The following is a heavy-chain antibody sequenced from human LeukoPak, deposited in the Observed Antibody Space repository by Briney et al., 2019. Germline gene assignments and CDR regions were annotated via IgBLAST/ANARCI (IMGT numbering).Heavy chain of an antibody. CDR2: IYYSGST. Sequence: SETLSLTCTVSGGSISSSSYYWGWIRQPPGKGLEWIGTIYYSGSTYYNPSLKSRVTISVDTSKNQFSLKLGSVTAADTAVYYCARLYYYDSSGYYYVGGSFDYWGQGTLVTVSS. J-gene: IGHJ4*02. CDR3: ARLYYYDSSGYYYVGGSFDY. D-gene: IGHD3-22*01. V-gene: IGHV4-39*01. CDR1: GGSISSSSYY.